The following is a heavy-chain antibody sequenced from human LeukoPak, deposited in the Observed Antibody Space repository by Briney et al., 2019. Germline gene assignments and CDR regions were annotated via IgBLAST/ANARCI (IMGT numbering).Heavy chain of an antibody. D-gene: IGHD6-13*01. Sequence: GGSLRLSCAASGSTFSSYGMHWVRQAPGKGLEWVAVISYDGSNKYYADSVKGRFTISRDNSKNTLYLQMNSLRAEDTAVYYCAKDVAAAAPVWGQGTLVTVSS. V-gene: IGHV3-30*18. CDR3: AKDVAAAAPV. J-gene: IGHJ4*02. CDR1: GSTFSSYG. CDR2: ISYDGSNK.